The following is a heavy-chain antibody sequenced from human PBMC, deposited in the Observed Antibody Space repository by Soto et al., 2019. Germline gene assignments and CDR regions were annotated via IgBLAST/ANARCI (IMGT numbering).Heavy chain of an antibody. CDR3: ARVNYGDYYYGMDV. V-gene: IGHV4-59*11. CDR1: GDSITNNHW. D-gene: IGHD4-17*01. Sequence: SETLSLTCTLYGDSITNNHWWTWIRQPPGKGLEWIGYISYTGSANYNASLKSRLTISVDTSKNQFSLKLSSVTAADTALYYCARVNYGDYYYGMDVWGQGTTVTVSS. J-gene: IGHJ6*02. CDR2: ISYTGSA.